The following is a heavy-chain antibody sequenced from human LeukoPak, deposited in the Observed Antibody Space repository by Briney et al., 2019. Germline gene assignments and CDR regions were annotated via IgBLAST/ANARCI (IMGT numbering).Heavy chain of an antibody. D-gene: IGHD3-22*01. CDR3: AAERAYYYDSGGYYLLGETWSAP. Sequence: ASVKVSCKASGYTFSDYAIHWVRQAPGQRLEWVGWIDAGNGNTRYSQKFQARVTITRDMSTSTAYMELSSLRSEDTAVYYCAAERAYYYDSGGYYLLGETWSAPGGKGTRVTVSS. J-gene: IGHJ5*02. CDR1: GYTFSDYA. V-gene: IGHV1-3*01. CDR2: IDAGNGNT.